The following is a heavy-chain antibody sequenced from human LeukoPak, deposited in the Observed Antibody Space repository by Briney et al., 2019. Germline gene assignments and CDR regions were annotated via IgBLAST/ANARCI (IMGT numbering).Heavy chain of an antibody. CDR1: GYTFTSHG. Sequence: ASVKVSCKASGYTFTSHGISWVRQAPGQGLEWMGWISACNGNTNYAQKLQGRVTMTTDTSTSTAYMELRSLRSDDTAVYYCARDGPWQYYDFWSGYYNNWFDPWGQGTLVTVSS. D-gene: IGHD3-3*01. CDR2: ISACNGNT. J-gene: IGHJ5*02. V-gene: IGHV1-18*01. CDR3: ARDGPWQYYDFWSGYYNNWFDP.